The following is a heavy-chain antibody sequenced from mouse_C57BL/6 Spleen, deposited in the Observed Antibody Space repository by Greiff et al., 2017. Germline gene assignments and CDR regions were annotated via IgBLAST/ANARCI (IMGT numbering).Heavy chain of an antibody. CDR3: ARAGLGREFAY. J-gene: IGHJ3*01. D-gene: IGHD4-1*01. CDR1: GYTFPGYW. Sequence: VQLQQSGAELMKPGASVKLSCKATGYTFPGYWIEWVKQRPGHGLEWIGEILPGSSSTNYNEKFKGKATFTADTSSNTAYLQLSSLTTEDSAIYYCARAGLGREFAYWGQGTLVTVSA. CDR2: ILPGSSST. V-gene: IGHV1-9*01.